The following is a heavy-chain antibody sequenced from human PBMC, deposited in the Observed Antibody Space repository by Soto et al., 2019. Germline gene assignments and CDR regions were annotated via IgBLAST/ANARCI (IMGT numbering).Heavy chain of an antibody. CDR2: IIPILGMA. CDR1: GGTFSSYT. Sequence: SVKVSCKASGGTFSSYTISWVRQAPGQGLEWMGRIIPILGMANYAQKFQGRVTITADKSTSTAYMELSSLRSEDTAVYYCARSAIVVVVAATAEDWFDPWGQGTLVTVSS. D-gene: IGHD2-15*01. CDR3: ARSAIVVVVAATAEDWFDP. J-gene: IGHJ5*02. V-gene: IGHV1-69*02.